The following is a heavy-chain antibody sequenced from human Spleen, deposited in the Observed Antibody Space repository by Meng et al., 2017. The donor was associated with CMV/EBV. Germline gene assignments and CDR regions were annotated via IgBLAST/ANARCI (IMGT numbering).Heavy chain of an antibody. J-gene: IGHJ6*02. CDR3: ARDSYREPGANYYFYGLDV. CDR2: ISAYYETT. Sequence: ASVKVSCKASGYPFARYGFTWVRQAPGQALEWMGWISAYYETTNYAQKFQDRVTMTLDTSTRTAYMELRSLRSGDTAVYYCARDSYREPGANYYFYGLDVWGQGTTVTVSS. CDR1: GYPFARYG. V-gene: IGHV1-18*01. D-gene: IGHD2-2*01.